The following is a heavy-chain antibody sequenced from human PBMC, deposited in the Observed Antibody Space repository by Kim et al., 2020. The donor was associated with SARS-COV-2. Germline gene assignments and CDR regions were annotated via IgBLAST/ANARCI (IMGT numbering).Heavy chain of an antibody. CDR1: GGSISSYC. CDR3: ASARQRSRIDC. J-gene: IGHJ4*02. Sequence: SETLSLTCDVSGGSISSYCWNWIRQPPGKGLEWIGDIHISGTTNYNPTLRGRATMSVDTSKKHFSLTLTSVTAADAAIYYCASARQRSRIDCCGEGALVT. CDR2: IHISGTT. V-gene: IGHV4-59*10.